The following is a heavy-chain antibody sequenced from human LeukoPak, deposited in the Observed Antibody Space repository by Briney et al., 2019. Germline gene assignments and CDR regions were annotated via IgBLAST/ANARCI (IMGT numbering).Heavy chain of an antibody. J-gene: IGHJ6*03. V-gene: IGHV3-74*01. Sequence: GGSLRLSCAASGFSFNSYWIHWVRQAPGKGLVWVSRINTDGSRTNYADSVKGRFAISRDDAKNTVHLQMYSLGAEDSAVYYCVRGASLAYYMDVWGKGTTVTVSS. D-gene: IGHD3-16*02. CDR1: GFSFNSYW. CDR3: VRGASLAYYMDV. CDR2: INTDGSRT.